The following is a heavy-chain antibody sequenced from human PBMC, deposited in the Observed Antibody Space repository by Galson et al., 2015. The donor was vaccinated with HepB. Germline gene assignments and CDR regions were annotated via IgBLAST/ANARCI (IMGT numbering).Heavy chain of an antibody. CDR3: ARSVGSSNLYGDRTTMGY. D-gene: IGHD4-17*01. V-gene: IGHV1-3*01. CDR1: GYTFTSYA. J-gene: IGHJ4*02. Sequence: SVKVSCKASGYTFTSYAMHWVRQAPGQRLEWMGWINAGNGNTKYSQKFQGRVTITRDTSASTAYMELSSLRSEDTAVYYCARSVGSSNLYGDRTTMGYWGQGTLVTVSS. CDR2: INAGNGNT.